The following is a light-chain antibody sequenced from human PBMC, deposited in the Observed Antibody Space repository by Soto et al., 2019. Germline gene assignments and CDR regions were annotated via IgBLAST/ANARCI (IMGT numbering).Light chain of an antibody. CDR1: SSDVGDYYY. CDR2: DVT. J-gene: IGLJ2*01. CDR3: CSYAGTYILV. Sequence: QSVLTQPRSVSGSPGQSVTISCTGTSSDVGDYYYVSWYQQHPGKAPKLMIYDVTKRPSGVPDRFSGSKSGNTASLTISGLQAEDEADYYCCSYAGTYILVFGGGTQLTVL. V-gene: IGLV2-11*01.